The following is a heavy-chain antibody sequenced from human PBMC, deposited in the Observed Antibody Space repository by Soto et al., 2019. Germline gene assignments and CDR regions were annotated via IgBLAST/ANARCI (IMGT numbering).Heavy chain of an antibody. V-gene: IGHV4-31*03. J-gene: IGHJ3*02. CDR1: GGSISSGGYY. D-gene: IGHD2-15*01. Sequence: QVQLQESGPGLVKPSQTLSLTCTVSGGSISSGGYYWSWIRQHPGKGLEWIGYIYYSGSTYYNPSLKSRVTISVDTSKNQFSLKLSSVTAADTAVYYCVASLAATIRAFDIWGQGTMVTVSS. CDR2: IYYSGST. CDR3: VASLAATIRAFDI.